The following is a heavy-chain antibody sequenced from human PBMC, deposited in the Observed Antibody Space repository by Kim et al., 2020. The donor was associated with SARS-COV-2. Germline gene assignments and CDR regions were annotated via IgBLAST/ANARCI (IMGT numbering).Heavy chain of an antibody. CDR3: ARERGSTYDY. V-gene: IGHV1-2*02. Sequence: GETRYDQQFQGRFALTKDTSMPTAYMDLSRLRSDDTAVYYCARERGSTYDYWGQGTLVTVSS. J-gene: IGHJ4*02. D-gene: IGHD6-13*01. CDR2: GET.